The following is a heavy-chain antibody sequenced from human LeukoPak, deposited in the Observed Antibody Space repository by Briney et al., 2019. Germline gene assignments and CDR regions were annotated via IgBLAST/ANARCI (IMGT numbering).Heavy chain of an antibody. V-gene: IGHV3-30*02. CDR2: IRYDRSNK. J-gene: IGHJ6*03. D-gene: IGHD6-19*01. CDR3: AKGSKAVLFTRDHYMDV. CDR1: GFTFSSYE. Sequence: PGGSLRLSCAASGFTFSSYEMNWVRQAPGKGLEWVAFIRYDRSNKYYADSVRGRFTISRDNSKNTLYLQMNSLRAEDTAVYFCAKGSKAVLFTRDHYMDVWGKGTTVTISS.